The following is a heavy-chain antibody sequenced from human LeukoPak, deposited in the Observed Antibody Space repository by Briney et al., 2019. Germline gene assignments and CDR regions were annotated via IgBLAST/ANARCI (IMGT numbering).Heavy chain of an antibody. CDR1: GFTFSDHH. Sequence: GGSLRLSCAASGFTFSDHHMDWVRQAPGKGLEWVGRTRNKANRYSTEYAASVKGRFTISRDDSKNSLYLQMNSLKTEDTAVYYCARSPVGTTPFDYWGQGALVTVSS. V-gene: IGHV3-72*01. D-gene: IGHD1-26*01. CDR3: ARSPVGTTPFDY. J-gene: IGHJ4*02. CDR2: TRNKANRYST.